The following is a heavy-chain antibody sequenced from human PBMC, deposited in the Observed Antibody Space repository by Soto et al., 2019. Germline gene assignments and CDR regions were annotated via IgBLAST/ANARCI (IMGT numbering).Heavy chain of an antibody. CDR2: IKPNSGGT. Sequence: QVQLVQSGAEVKKPGASVKVSCKASGYTFTGYYMHWVRQAPGQGLEWLGWIKPNSGGTNYAQKCKGRVTINSDTAKSTVYLELNRVSSDDTDVYYCARARYAGGEYGGAFDLWGQGTLVNVPS. D-gene: IGHD2-21*01. CDR3: ARARYAGGEYGGAFDL. CDR1: GYTFTGYY. J-gene: IGHJ3*01. V-gene: IGHV1-2*02.